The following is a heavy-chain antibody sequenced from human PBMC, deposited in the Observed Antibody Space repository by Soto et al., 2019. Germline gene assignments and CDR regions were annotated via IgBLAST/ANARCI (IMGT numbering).Heavy chain of an antibody. D-gene: IGHD4-4*01. CDR2: IKQDGSEK. V-gene: IGHV3-7*03. CDR3: ARGSCMTTVTTLGY. Sequence: PGGSLRLSCAASGFTFSSYWMSWVRQAPGKGLEWVANIKQDGSEKYYVDSVKGRFTISRDNAKNSLYLQMNSLRAEDTAVYYCARGSCMTTVTTLGYWGQGTLVTVSS. J-gene: IGHJ4*02. CDR1: GFTFSSYW.